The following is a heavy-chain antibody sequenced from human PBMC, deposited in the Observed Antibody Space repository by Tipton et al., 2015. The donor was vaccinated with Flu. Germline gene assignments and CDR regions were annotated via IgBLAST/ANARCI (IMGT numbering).Heavy chain of an antibody. CDR1: GYSFTSYW. Sequence: QLVQSGAEVKKPGESLKISCKGSGYSFTSYWIGWVRQMPGKGLEWMGIIYPGDSDTRYSPSFQGQVTISVDKSISTAYLQWSSRKASDTAMYYCASSSGSYYYYYGMDVWGQGTTVTVSS. CDR2: IYPGDSDT. D-gene: IGHD1-26*01. V-gene: IGHV5-51*01. CDR3: ASSSGSYYYYYGMDV. J-gene: IGHJ6*02.